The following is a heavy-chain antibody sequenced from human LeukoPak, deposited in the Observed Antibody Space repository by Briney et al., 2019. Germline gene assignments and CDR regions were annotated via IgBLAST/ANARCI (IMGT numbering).Heavy chain of an antibody. D-gene: IGHD2-15*01. J-gene: IGHJ4*02. V-gene: IGHV3-23*01. Sequence: SGGSLRLSFAGSGFTFSSCVMSWVRQAPGKGLEWISAISGSGGNTYYADSVKGRFTISRDNSKNTLFLQMNSLRAEDTAVYYCAKDPVVVVVAADFDYWGQGTLVTVSS. CDR3: AKDPVVVVVAADFDY. CDR2: ISGSGGNT. CDR1: GFTFSSCV.